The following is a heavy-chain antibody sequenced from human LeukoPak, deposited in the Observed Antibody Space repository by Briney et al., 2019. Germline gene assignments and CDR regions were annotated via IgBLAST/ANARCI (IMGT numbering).Heavy chain of an antibody. Sequence: SETLSLTRTVSGGSISSYYWSWIRQPPGKGLEWIGYIYYSGSTNYNPSLKSRVTISVDTSKNQFSLKLSSVTAADTAVYYCARGREYYDSSGYSSWGQGTLVTVSS. J-gene: IGHJ4*02. D-gene: IGHD3-22*01. V-gene: IGHV4-59*01. CDR2: IYYSGST. CDR3: ARGREYYDSSGYSS. CDR1: GGSISSYY.